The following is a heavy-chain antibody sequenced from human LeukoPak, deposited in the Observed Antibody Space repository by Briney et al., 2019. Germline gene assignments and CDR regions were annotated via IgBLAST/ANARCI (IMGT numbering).Heavy chain of an antibody. CDR1: GGSISSYY. D-gene: IGHD1-26*01. CDR3: ASGVGATTGYYYYYYMDV. V-gene: IGHV4-4*07. Sequence: SETLSLTCPVSGGSISSYYWSWIRQPAGKGLEWIGRIYTSGSTNYNPSLKSRVTMSVDTSKNQFSLKLSSVTAADTAVYYCASGVGATTGYYYYYYMDVWGKGTTVTVSS. J-gene: IGHJ6*03. CDR2: IYTSGST.